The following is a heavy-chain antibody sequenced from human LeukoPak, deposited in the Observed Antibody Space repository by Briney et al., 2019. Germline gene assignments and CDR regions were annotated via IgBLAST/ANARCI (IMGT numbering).Heavy chain of an antibody. J-gene: IGHJ4*02. V-gene: IGHV3-23*01. CDR3: ARRGWELPQYNYFDS. D-gene: IGHD1-26*01. CDR1: GFRFSNYA. Sequence: GGSLRLSCTASGFRFSNYAMTWVRQAPGKGLEWVSSVSSIGGDTSYTDSVKGRFTVSKDNSKNTLYLQINSLRAEDTAVYYCARRGWELPQYNYFDSWGQGTLVTVSS. CDR2: VSSIGGDT.